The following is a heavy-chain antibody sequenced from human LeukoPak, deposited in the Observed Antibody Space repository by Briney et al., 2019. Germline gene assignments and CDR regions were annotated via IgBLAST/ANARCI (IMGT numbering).Heavy chain of an antibody. J-gene: IGHJ4*02. Sequence: PGGSLRLSCAASGFTFDDYALHWVRQAPGEGMEWVSGISWNSGSIGYADSVKGRFTISRDNAKNSLYLQMNSLRAEDTALYYCAKGRVASTGGTLLDYWGQGTLVTVSS. CDR3: AKGRVASTGGTLLDY. D-gene: IGHD6-19*01. CDR1: GFTFDDYA. V-gene: IGHV3-9*01. CDR2: ISWNSGSI.